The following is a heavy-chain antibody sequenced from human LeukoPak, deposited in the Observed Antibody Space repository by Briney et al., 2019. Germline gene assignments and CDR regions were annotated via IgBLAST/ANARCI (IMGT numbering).Heavy chain of an antibody. D-gene: IGHD3-22*01. CDR3: ARDRDYYDSSGYYFEIDY. CDR1: GFTFDDYG. Sequence: GGSLRLSCAASGFTFDDYGMSWVRQAPGKGLEWVSGINWNGGSIGYADSVKGRFTISRDNAKNSLYLQMNSLRAEDTALYYCARDRDYYDSSGYYFEIDYWGQGTLVTVSS. V-gene: IGHV3-20*04. CDR2: INWNGGSI. J-gene: IGHJ4*02.